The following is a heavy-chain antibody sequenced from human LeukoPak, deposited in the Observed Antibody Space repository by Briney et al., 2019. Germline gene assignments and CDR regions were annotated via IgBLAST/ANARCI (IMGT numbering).Heavy chain of an antibody. V-gene: IGHV3-9*01. D-gene: IGHD6-13*01. Sequence: GGSLRLSCAASGFTFDDYAMHWVRQAPGKGLEWVSGISWNSGSIGYADSVKGRFTTSRDNAKNSLYLQMNSLRAEDTALYYCAKDMSSLVAAAGDDAFDIWGQGTMVTVSS. J-gene: IGHJ3*02. CDR3: AKDMSSLVAAAGDDAFDI. CDR1: GFTFDDYA. CDR2: ISWNSGSI.